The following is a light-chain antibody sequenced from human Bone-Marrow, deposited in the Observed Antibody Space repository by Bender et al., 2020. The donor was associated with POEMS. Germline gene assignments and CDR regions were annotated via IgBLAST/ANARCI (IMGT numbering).Light chain of an antibody. CDR1: SSDIGAYDF. CDR2: DVS. V-gene: IGLV2-14*03. CDR3: TSYAIPSAGV. Sequence: QSVLTQPAAVSGSPGQSITIPCNGTSSDIGAYDFVSWYQQLPGRAPKLMIYDVSIRPSGVSYRFSGSKSANTASLTISGLQAEDEADYCCTSYAIPSAGVFGGGTRLAVL. J-gene: IGLJ2*01.